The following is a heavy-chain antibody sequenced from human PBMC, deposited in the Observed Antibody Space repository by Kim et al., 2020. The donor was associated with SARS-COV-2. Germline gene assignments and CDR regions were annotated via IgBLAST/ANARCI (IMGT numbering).Heavy chain of an antibody. CDR3: ARGSGGYNS. V-gene: IGHV6-1*01. CDR2: TYYRSRWYN. J-gene: IGHJ4*02. D-gene: IGHD1-26*01. Sequence: SQTLSLTCAISGDSVSSNSAAWNWIRQSPLRGLEWLGRTYYRSRWYNDYAVSVKGRITINPDTSKNQFSLQLNSVTPEDTAIYYCARGSGGYNSWGQGTLVTVSS. CDR1: GDSVSSNSAA.